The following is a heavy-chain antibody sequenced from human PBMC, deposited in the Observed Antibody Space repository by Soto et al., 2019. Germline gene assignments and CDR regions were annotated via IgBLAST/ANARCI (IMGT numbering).Heavy chain of an antibody. D-gene: IGHD5-12*01. CDR3: ARDNRGIVATIPFDY. V-gene: IGHV1-18*01. CDR1: AYTFTSYA. J-gene: IGHJ4*02. Sequence: ASVKVSCKASAYTFTSYAITWVRQAPGQGLEWMGWISAYNGKTNYAQKLQGRVTMTTDTSTSTAYMELRSLRSDDTAVYYCARDNRGIVATIPFDYWGQGTLVTVSS. CDR2: ISAYNGKT.